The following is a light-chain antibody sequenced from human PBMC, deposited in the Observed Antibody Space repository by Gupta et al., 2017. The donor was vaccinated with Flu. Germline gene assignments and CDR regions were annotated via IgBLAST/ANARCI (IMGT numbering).Light chain of an antibody. J-gene: IGLJ3*02. Sequence: QSVLSQSPSASGTPGQRVTFSCSGSYSNIGNNYVYWYQQLPGAAPKLLIYKNSQRPSGVPDRFSGSKSGTSASLAISGLRSEDEADYYWASWDDSLSGHWAFGGGTKLTVL. V-gene: IGLV1-47*01. CDR1: YSNIGNNY. CDR3: ASWDDSLSGHWA. CDR2: KNS.